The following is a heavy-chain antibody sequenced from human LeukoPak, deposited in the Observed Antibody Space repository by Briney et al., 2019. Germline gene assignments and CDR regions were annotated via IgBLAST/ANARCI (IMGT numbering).Heavy chain of an antibody. Sequence: SGGSLRLPCAASGFTFNSYAMSWVRQAAGKGLEWVSSISGSGGSTYYADSVKGRFTISRDSSKNMLYLQMNTLRAEDTAIYYCAKDGIDSGDPNGFDPWGQGTLVTVSS. CDR1: GFTFNSYA. V-gene: IGHV3-23*01. CDR3: AKDGIDSGDPNGFDP. J-gene: IGHJ5*02. D-gene: IGHD3-10*01. CDR2: ISGSGGST.